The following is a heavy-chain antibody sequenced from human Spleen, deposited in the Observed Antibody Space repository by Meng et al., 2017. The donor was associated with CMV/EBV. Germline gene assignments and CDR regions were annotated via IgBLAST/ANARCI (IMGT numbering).Heavy chain of an antibody. CDR2: ISGYNGNA. J-gene: IGHJ4*02. CDR1: SNTFTTNG. D-gene: IGHD6-13*01. V-gene: IGHV1-18*01. CDR3: ARGTADSSWYGGD. Sequence: KASSNTFTTNGISWVRQDPGQGLEWMGWISGYNGNANYAQKFRGRVTMTRDTSTSTVYMELRSLRFDDTAVYYCARGTADSSWYGGDWGQGTLVTVSS.